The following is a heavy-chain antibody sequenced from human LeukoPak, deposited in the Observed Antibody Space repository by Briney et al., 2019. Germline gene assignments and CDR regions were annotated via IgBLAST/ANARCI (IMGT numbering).Heavy chain of an antibody. CDR1: GFTFSDYY. Sequence: GGSLRLSCAASGFTFSDYYMSWIRQAPGKGLEWVSYISGSGSTIYYADSVKGRFTISRDNAKNSLYLQMNSLRAEDTAVYYCAGGSSQDIDWFDPWGQGTLVTVSS. CDR3: AGGSSQDIDWFDP. V-gene: IGHV3-11*01. J-gene: IGHJ5*02. D-gene: IGHD6-13*01. CDR2: ISGSGSTI.